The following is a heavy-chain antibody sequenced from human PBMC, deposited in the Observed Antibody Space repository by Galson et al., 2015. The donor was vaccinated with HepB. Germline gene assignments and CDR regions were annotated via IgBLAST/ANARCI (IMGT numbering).Heavy chain of an antibody. Sequence: SVKVSCKASGYTFTTNGISWVRQAPGQGLEWMGWISANSGNTKYAQNLQGRVTLTRDTSTSAAYLELRSLRSDDTAAYYCARDRDYRFDYWGQGTLVTVSS. CDR2: ISANSGNT. D-gene: IGHD4/OR15-4a*01. CDR1: GYTFTTNG. J-gene: IGHJ4*02. CDR3: ARDRDYRFDY. V-gene: IGHV1-18*04.